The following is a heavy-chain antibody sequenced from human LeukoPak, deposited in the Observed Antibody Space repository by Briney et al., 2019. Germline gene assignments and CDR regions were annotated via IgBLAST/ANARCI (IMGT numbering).Heavy chain of an antibody. D-gene: IGHD3-22*01. V-gene: IGHV3-30*03. CDR2: ISYDGSNK. Sequence: GGSLRLSCAASGFTFSSYGMHWVRQAPGKGLEWVAVISYDGSNKYYADSVKGRFTISRDNSKNTLYLQMNSLRAEDTAVYYCARASDYDSGGYYIGGTFDYWGQGTLVTVSS. CDR1: GFTFSSYG. CDR3: ARASDYDSGGYYIGGTFDY. J-gene: IGHJ4*02.